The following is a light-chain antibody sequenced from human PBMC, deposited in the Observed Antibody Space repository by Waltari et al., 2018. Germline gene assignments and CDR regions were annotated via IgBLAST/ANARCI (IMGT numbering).Light chain of an antibody. V-gene: IGLV1-47*01. CDR2: RNN. J-gene: IGLJ3*02. Sequence: QSLLTQLPSASGTPGQGVTISCSGSSSNIGDNYVYWYQQFPGTSPKLLINRNNQRPSGVPDRFSGSKSGTSAFLVISGLRSEDEADYHCATWDDSLSGWVFGGGTKVTVL. CDR3: ATWDDSLSGWV. CDR1: SSNIGDNY.